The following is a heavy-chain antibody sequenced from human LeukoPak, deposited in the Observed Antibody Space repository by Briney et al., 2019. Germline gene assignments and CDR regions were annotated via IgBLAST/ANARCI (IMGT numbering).Heavy chain of an antibody. J-gene: IGHJ4*02. CDR2: ISTSSYI. CDR1: GFTFSDYT. D-gene: IGHD3-22*01. CDR3: ARQLDRSGYSYPGY. V-gene: IGHV3-69-1*01. Sequence: PGGSLRLSCAASGFTFSDYTMNWVRQTPGKGLEWVSSISTSSYIYYADSVKGRFTISRDNAKNSVYVQMNSLRAEDTAVYYCARQLDRSGYSYPGYWGQGTLVTVSS.